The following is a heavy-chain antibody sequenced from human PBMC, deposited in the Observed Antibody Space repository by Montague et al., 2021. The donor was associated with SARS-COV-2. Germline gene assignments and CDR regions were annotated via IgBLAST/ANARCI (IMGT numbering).Heavy chain of an antibody. CDR3: ARLGDGIVPSPILGLEPYYSFYYMDV. V-gene: IGHV4-34*01. CDR1: GTSFSGYY. CDR2: INHGGST. J-gene: IGHJ6*03. Sequence: SETLSLTCAVHGTSFSGYYWNWIRQPPGKGLEWIGEINHGGSTKYSPSLKSRLTISADTSKNQFSLKLTSVAAADTAIYYCARLGDGIVPSPILGLEPYYSFYYMDVWGKGTTVTVSS. D-gene: IGHD2-2*02.